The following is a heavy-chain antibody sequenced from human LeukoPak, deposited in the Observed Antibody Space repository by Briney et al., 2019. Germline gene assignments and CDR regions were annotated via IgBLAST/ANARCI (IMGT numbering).Heavy chain of an antibody. CDR2: IYHSGST. D-gene: IGHD5-18*01. CDR1: GGSISSSNW. J-gene: IGHJ6*04. CDR3: ARKGYSHGFPYYYYGMDV. Sequence: SETLSLTCAVSGGSISSSNWWSWVRQPPGKGLEWIGEIYHSGSTNYNPSLKSRVTISVDKSKNQFSLKLSSVTAADTAVYYCARKGYSHGFPYYYYGMDVWGKGTTVTVSS. V-gene: IGHV4-4*02.